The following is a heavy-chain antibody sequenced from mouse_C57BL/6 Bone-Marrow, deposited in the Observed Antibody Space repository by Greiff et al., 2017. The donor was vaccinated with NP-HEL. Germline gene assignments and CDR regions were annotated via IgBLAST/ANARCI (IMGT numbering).Heavy chain of an antibody. CDR2: IYPRSGNT. CDR3: ARGLGAWFAY. CDR1: GYTFTSYG. V-gene: IGHV1-81*01. Sequence: VKLVESGAELARPGASVKLSCKASGYTFTSYGISWVKQRTGQGLEWIGEIYPRSGNTYYNEKFKGKATLTADKSSSTAYMELRSLTSEDSAVYFCARGLGAWFAYWGQGTLVTVSA. D-gene: IGHD4-1*01. J-gene: IGHJ3*01.